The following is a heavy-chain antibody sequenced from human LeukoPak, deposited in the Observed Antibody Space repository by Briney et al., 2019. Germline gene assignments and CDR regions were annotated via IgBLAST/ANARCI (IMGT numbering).Heavy chain of an antibody. CDR2: VNSDGTGT. CDR1: GFTFSTYW. J-gene: IGHJ4*02. Sequence: GGSLRLSCAASGFTFSTYWMHWVRQDPGKGLVWVSRVNSDGTGTSYADSVKGRFTISRDNAKNTLYLQMNSLRAEDTAVYYCKTYRWGDSFAYWGQGTLVTVSS. CDR3: KTYRWGDSFAY. V-gene: IGHV3-74*01. D-gene: IGHD3-16*01.